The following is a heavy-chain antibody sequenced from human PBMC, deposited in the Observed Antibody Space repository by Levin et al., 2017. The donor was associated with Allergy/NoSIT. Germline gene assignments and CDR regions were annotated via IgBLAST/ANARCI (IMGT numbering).Heavy chain of an antibody. D-gene: IGHD3-9*01. J-gene: IGHJ4*02. Sequence: GGSLRLSCVDSGFTFSSYAMHWVRQAPGKGLEWVAVIVHDGSRKFYADSVKGRFTISRDNSKNTLFLQMNSLRAEDTAVTYCARDDLTATGTLKFDDWDQGTLVTVSS. V-gene: IGHV3-33*08. CDR1: GFTFSSYA. CDR2: IVHDGSRK. CDR3: ARDDLTATGTLKFDD.